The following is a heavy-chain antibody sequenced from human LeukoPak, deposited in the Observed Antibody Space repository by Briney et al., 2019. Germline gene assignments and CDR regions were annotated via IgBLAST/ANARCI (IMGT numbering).Heavy chain of an antibody. V-gene: IGHV1-18*01. CDR1: GYTFTSYG. Sequence: ASVKVSCKASGYTFTSYGISWVRQAPGQGLEWMGWISAYNGNTNYAQKLQGRVTMTTDTSTSTAYMELRSLRSDDTAVYYCASHVIETGTMDDALDIWGQGTMVTVSS. CDR3: ASHVIETGTMDDALDI. CDR2: ISAYNGNT. J-gene: IGHJ3*02. D-gene: IGHD1-7*01.